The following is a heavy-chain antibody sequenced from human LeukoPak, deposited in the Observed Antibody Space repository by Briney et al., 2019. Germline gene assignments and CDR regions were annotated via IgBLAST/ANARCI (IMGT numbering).Heavy chain of an antibody. D-gene: IGHD2-2*01. CDR3: ARGPSCSDTSCYGAYYYYYAMDV. CDR1: GYTFSNFG. J-gene: IGHJ6*02. V-gene: IGHV1-18*01. CDR2: ISAYIGDT. Sequence: ASVKVSCKASGYTFSNFGVSWVRQAPGQGLEWMGWISAYIGDTIYAQDLQDRVTVTTDTSTTTAYMELRSLISDDTAVYYCARGPSCSDTSCYGAYYYYYAMDVWGQGTTVTVSS.